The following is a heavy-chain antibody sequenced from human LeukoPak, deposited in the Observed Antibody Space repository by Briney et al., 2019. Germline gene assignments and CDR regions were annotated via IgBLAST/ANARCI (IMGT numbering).Heavy chain of an antibody. V-gene: IGHV1-24*01. Sequence: ASVKVSCEVSGYTLTVLSMHWVRHAPGKGLEWRGGFDPEDGGTIYAQQFQGRVTMNEDTSTDTAYMELSSLRSEDTAVYYCARAPYYDFWSGQISPRGFDYWGQGTLVTVSS. CDR2: FDPEDGGT. D-gene: IGHD3-3*01. CDR1: GYTLTVLS. CDR3: ARAPYYDFWSGQISPRGFDY. J-gene: IGHJ4*02.